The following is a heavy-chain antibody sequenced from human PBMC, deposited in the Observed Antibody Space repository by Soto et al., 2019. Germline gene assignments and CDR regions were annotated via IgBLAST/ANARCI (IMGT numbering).Heavy chain of an antibody. CDR3: ARGLKPFTSSDAFDI. CDR2: TYYRSKWYN. V-gene: IGHV6-1*01. D-gene: IGHD3-16*01. Sequence: PSQTLSLTCVISWDSVSSNLASCSWIRQSPSRGLEWLGRTYYRSKWYNDYAVSVKSRITINPDTSKNQFSLQLNSVTPEDTAVHYCARGLKPFTSSDAFDIWGQGTMVTVSS. CDR1: WDSVSSNLAS. J-gene: IGHJ3*02.